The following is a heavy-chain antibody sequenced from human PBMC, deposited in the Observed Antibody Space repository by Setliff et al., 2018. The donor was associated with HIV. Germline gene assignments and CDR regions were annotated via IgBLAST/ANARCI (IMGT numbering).Heavy chain of an antibody. V-gene: IGHV4-59*11. CDR3: TRDVSIRGGYYFDY. Sequence: SETLSLTCTVSGDSISSHYWNWIRQPPGKALEWIGYIYYSGSTNYNPSFKSRVTISVDRSKSQFSLKLSSVTAADTAIYYCTRDVSIRGGYYFDYWGQGTLVTVSS. D-gene: IGHD3-10*01. CDR1: GDSISSHY. CDR2: IYYSGST. J-gene: IGHJ4*02.